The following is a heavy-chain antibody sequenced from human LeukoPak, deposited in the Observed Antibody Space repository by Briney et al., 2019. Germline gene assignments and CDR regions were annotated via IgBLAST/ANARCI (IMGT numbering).Heavy chain of an antibody. CDR3: ARVGSGCSSTSCYPWVFDY. V-gene: IGHV1-2*02. Sequence: ASVKVSCKASGYTFTGYYMHWVRQAPGQGLEWMGWINPNSGGTNYAQKFQGRVTMTRDTSISTAYMELSRLRSDDTAVYYCARVGSGCSSTSCYPWVFDYWGQGTLVTVSS. CDR1: GYTFTGYY. J-gene: IGHJ4*02. CDR2: INPNSGGT. D-gene: IGHD2-2*01.